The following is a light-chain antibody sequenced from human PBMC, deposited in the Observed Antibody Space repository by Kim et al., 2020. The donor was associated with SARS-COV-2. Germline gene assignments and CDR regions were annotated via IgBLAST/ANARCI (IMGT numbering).Light chain of an antibody. Sequence: GDRVTITCRASQSISSWLAWYQQKPGKVPKLLIYDASSLESGVPSRFSGSGSGTEFTLTISSLQPDDFATYYCQQYNSYPLTFGGGTKVDIK. V-gene: IGKV1-5*01. J-gene: IGKJ4*01. CDR1: QSISSW. CDR3: QQYNSYPLT. CDR2: DAS.